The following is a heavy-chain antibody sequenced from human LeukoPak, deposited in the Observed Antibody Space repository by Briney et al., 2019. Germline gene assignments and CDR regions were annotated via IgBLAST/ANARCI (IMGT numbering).Heavy chain of an antibody. D-gene: IGHD2-15*01. Sequence: SETLSLTCAVYGGSFSGYYRSWIRQPPGKGLEWIGEINHSGSTNYNPSLKSRVTISVDTSKNQFSLKLSSVTAADTAVYYCARGRRGPVGYWGQGTLVTVSS. CDR2: INHSGST. V-gene: IGHV4-34*01. J-gene: IGHJ4*02. CDR1: GGSFSGYY. CDR3: ARGRRGPVGY.